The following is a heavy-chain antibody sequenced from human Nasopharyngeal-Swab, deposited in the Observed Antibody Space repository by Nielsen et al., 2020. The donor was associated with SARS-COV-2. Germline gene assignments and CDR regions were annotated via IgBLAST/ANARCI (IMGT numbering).Heavy chain of an antibody. D-gene: IGHD3-22*01. CDR3: TTLDDNSGYFGQ. J-gene: IGHJ4*02. V-gene: IGHV3-23*01. Sequence: GESLKISCVVSGFTFKNYAMRWVRQAPGKGLEWVSGISGNAISTYYADSVKGRFTISRDNYRNTLYLQMNSLRAEDTAVYYCTTLDDNSGYFGQWGQGTLVTVSS. CDR2: ISGNAIST. CDR1: GFTFKNYA.